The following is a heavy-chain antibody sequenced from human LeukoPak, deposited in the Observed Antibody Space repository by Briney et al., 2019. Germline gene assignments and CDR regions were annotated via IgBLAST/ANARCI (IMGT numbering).Heavy chain of an antibody. CDR1: GGSVSSGSYY. V-gene: IGHV4-61*01. D-gene: IGHD1-7*01. J-gene: IGHJ6*02. Sequence: SETLSLTCTVSGGSVSSGSYYWSWIRQPPGKGLEWVGYIYYSGSTNYNPSLKSRVTISVDTSKNQFSLKLSSVTAADTAVYYCARDNWNYGSSMDVWGQGTTVTVSS. CDR3: ARDNWNYGSSMDV. CDR2: IYYSGST.